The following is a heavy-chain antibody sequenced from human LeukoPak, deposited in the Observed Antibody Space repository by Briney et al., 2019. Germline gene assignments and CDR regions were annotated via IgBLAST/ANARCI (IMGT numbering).Heavy chain of an antibody. V-gene: IGHV3-21*01. D-gene: IGHD4-17*01. CDR1: GFTFSSYS. CDR2: ISSSSSYI. Sequence: PGGSLRLSCGASGFTFSSYSMNWVRQAPGKGLEWVSSISSSSSYIYYADSVKGRFTISRDNAKNSLYLQMNSLRAEDTAVYYCARDPRMTTVTTPWGQGTLVTVSS. J-gene: IGHJ5*02. CDR3: ARDPRMTTVTTP.